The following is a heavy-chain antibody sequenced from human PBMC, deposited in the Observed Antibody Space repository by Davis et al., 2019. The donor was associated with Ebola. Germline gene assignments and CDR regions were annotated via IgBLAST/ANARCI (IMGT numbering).Heavy chain of an antibody. CDR3: ATHTYSGYDLPDY. CDR2: MAYSGST. J-gene: IGHJ4*02. D-gene: IGHD5-12*01. V-gene: IGHV4-59*05. Sequence: MPSETLSLTCAVHGGSLSGYFWTCIRHSPGKGLEWIGSMAYSGSTSNNPSLKSRVTISLDTSKSQFSMRLTSVTAADTAMYYCATHTYSGYDLPDYWGQGTLVTVSS. CDR1: GGSLSGYF.